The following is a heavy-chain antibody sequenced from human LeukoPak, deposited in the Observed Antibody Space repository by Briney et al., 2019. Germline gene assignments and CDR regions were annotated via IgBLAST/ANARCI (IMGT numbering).Heavy chain of an antibody. J-gene: IGHJ3*02. CDR2: IRSKANSYAT. V-gene: IGHV3-73*01. CDR1: GFTFSGSA. Sequence: GGSLRLSCAASGFTFSGSAMHWVRQAPRKGLEWVVRIRSKANSYATAYAASVKGRFTISRDDSKNTAYLQMNSLKTEDTAVYYCTRSPRDYVLGSYLSGAFDIWGQGTMVTVSS. D-gene: IGHD3-16*02. CDR3: TRSPRDYVLGSYLSGAFDI.